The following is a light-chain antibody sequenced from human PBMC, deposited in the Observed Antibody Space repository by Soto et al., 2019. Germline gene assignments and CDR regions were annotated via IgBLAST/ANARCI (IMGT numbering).Light chain of an antibody. J-gene: IGKJ1*01. V-gene: IGKV1-5*03. CDR3: QQYNTYST. CDR2: KAS. CDR1: QSINTW. Sequence: DIQMTQSPSTLSASVGDSVTITCRASQSINTWLAWYQQKPGKAPKLLIYKASDLESGVPSRFSGSGFGTEFTLTINSLQPDDFATYYCQQYNTYSTFGQGTKVEIK.